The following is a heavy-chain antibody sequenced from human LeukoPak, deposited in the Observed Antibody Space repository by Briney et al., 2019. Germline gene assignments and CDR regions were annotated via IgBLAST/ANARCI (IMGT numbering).Heavy chain of an antibody. CDR3: AKGSRSSIAAAGTA. CDR1: GFTFSSYA. Sequence: RPGGSLRLSCAASGFTFSSYAMSWVRQAPGKGLEWVSAISGSGGSTYYADSVKGRFTISRDNSKNTLYLQMNSLRAEDTAVYYCAKGSRSSIAAAGTAWGQGTLVTVSS. CDR2: ISGSGGST. J-gene: IGHJ5*02. D-gene: IGHD6-13*01. V-gene: IGHV3-23*01.